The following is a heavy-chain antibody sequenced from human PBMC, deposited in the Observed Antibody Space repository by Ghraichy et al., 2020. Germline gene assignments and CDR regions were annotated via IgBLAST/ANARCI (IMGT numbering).Heavy chain of an antibody. D-gene: IGHD3-10*01. CDR3: ARTIWFGELLPPGWFDP. J-gene: IGHJ5*02. V-gene: IGHV5-10-1*01. CDR2: IDPSDSYT. CDR1: GYSFTSYW. Sequence: GESLNISCKGSGYSFTSYWISWVRQMPGKGLEWMGRIDPSDSYTNYSPSFQGHVTISADKSISTAYLQWSSLKASDTAMYYCARTIWFGELLPPGWFDPWGQGTLVTVSS.